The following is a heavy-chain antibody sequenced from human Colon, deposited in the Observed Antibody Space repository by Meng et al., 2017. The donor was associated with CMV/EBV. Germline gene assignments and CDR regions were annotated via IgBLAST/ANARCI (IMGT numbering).Heavy chain of an antibody. CDR1: GFNFSDHY. CDR3: AREVAVTKFFDF. Sequence: CVASGFNFSDHYMSWIRQVPGKGLEWISFTSRSGSTKNYADSVKGRFTISRDNAKNSLFLQLNSLRAEDTAVYYCAREVAVTKFFDFWGQGTVVTVSS. J-gene: IGHJ4*02. D-gene: IGHD4-11*01. CDR2: TSRSGSTK. V-gene: IGHV3-11*01.